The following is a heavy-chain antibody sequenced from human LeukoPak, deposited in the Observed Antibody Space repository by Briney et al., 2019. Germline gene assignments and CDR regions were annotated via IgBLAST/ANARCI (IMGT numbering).Heavy chain of an antibody. CDR2: MNPNSGNT. Sequence: GASVKVSCKASGYTFTSYDINLVRQATGQGLEWMGWMNPNSGNTGYAQKFQGRVTMTRNTSISTAYMELSSLRSEDTAVYYCAREAPTGYSSSWYYYYYYMDVWGKGTTVTVSS. D-gene: IGHD6-13*01. CDR3: AREAPTGYSSSWYYYYYYMDV. CDR1: GYTFTSYD. J-gene: IGHJ6*03. V-gene: IGHV1-8*01.